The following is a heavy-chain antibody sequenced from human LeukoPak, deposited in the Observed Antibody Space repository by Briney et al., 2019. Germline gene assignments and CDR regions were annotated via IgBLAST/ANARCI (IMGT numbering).Heavy chain of an antibody. CDR3: ATRGLGSSGWFYYFDY. CDR2: IYPGDSDT. J-gene: IGHJ4*02. D-gene: IGHD6-19*01. V-gene: IGHV5-51*01. Sequence: GESLKISCKGSGYSFTSYWIGWVRQMPGKGLEWMGIIYPGDSDTRYSPSFQGQVTISADKSISTAYLQWSSLKASDTAMYYCATRGLGSSGWFYYFDYWGQGTLVTVSS. CDR1: GYSFTSYW.